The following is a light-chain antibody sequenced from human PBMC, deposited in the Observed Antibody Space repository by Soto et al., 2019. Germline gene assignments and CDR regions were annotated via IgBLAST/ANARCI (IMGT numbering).Light chain of an antibody. CDR2: GSS. J-gene: IGLJ2*01. CDR1: SSNIGAGHV. V-gene: IGLV1-40*01. CDR3: QSYDNTLSASV. Sequence: QSVLTQPPSVSGAPGQRVTISCTGSSSNIGAGHVVHWYQQFPGRAPNLLIYGSSNRPSGVPDRFSGSKSGTSASLAITGLQAEDEAHYYCQSYDNTLSASVFGGGTKLTVL.